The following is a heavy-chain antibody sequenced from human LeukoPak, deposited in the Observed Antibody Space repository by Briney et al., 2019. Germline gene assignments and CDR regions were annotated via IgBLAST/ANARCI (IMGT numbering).Heavy chain of an antibody. J-gene: IGHJ3*02. CDR1: GGSISSSSYY. Sequence: SETLSLTCTVSGGSISSSSYYWGWIRQPPGKGLEWIGTIYYSGSTYYNPSLKSRVTISVDTSKNQFSLKLSSVTAADTAVYFCARGPYSYDSSGAFDIWGQGTMVTVSS. CDR3: ARGPYSYDSSGAFDI. D-gene: IGHD3-22*01. V-gene: IGHV4-39*07. CDR2: IYYSGST.